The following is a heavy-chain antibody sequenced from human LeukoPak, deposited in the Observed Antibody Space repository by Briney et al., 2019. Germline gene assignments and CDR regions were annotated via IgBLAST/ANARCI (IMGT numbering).Heavy chain of an antibody. Sequence: ASVKVSCKVSGYTLTELSMHWVRQAPGKGLEWTGGFDPEDGETIYAQKFQGRVTMTEDTSTDTAYMELSSLRSEDTAVYYCARGDFYYDSSDPWGQGTLVTVSS. CDR1: GYTLTELS. V-gene: IGHV1-24*01. CDR2: FDPEDGET. J-gene: IGHJ5*02. D-gene: IGHD3-22*01. CDR3: ARGDFYYDSSDP.